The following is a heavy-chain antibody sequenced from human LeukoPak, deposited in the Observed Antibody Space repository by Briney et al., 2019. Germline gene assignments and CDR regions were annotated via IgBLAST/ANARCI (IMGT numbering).Heavy chain of an antibody. Sequence: GGSLRLSCAASGFTFSSYGMHWVRQAPGKGLEWVAVIWYDGSKKYYADSVNGRFTISRDNSKNTLYLQMNSLRAEDTAVYYCARDDRYCTNGVCYTPYYYYYMDVWDKGTTVTVSS. CDR2: IWYDGSKK. D-gene: IGHD2-8*01. CDR1: GFTFSSYG. CDR3: ARDDRYCTNGVCYTPYYYYYMDV. J-gene: IGHJ6*03. V-gene: IGHV3-33*01.